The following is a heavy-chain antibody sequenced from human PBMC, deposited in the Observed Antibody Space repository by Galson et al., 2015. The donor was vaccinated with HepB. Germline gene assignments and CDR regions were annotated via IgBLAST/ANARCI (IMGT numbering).Heavy chain of an antibody. Sequence: SVKVSCKASGYTFTSYYMHWVRQAPGQGLEWMGIINPSGGSTSYAQKLQGRVTMTRDTSTSTVYMELSSLRSEDTAVYYCARVGYDSSGWYGAFDIWGQGTMVTVSS. CDR2: INPSGGST. J-gene: IGHJ3*02. D-gene: IGHD6-19*01. V-gene: IGHV1-46*04. CDR1: GYTFTSYY. CDR3: ARVGYDSSGWYGAFDI.